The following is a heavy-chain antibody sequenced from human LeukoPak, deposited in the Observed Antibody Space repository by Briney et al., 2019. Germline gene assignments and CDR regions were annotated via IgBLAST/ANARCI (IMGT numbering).Heavy chain of an antibody. CDR3: ARVGSVARSDYLDY. J-gene: IGHJ4*02. D-gene: IGHD5-12*01. CDR1: GFTFSDHF. CDR2: SRNKAKSYTT. Sequence: PGGSLRLSCAAPGFTFSDHFLDWVRQAPGKGLEWVGRSRNKAKSYTTEYAASVKGRFTISRDDSKNSLYLQMNSLKTEDTAVYYCARVGSVARSDYLDYWGQGTLVTVSS. V-gene: IGHV3-72*01.